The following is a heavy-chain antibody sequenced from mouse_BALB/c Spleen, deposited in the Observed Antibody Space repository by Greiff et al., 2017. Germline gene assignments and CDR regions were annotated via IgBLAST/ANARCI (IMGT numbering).Heavy chain of an antibody. Sequence: EVQVVESGGGLVKPGGSLKLSCAASGFAFSSYDMSWVRQTPEKRLEWVAYISSGGGSTYYPDTVKGRFTISRDNAKNTLYLQMSSLKSEDTAMYYCARRGDYDSYWYFDVWGAGTTVTVSS. CDR2: ISSGGGST. CDR3: ARRGDYDSYWYFDV. CDR1: GFAFSSYD. J-gene: IGHJ1*01. D-gene: IGHD2-4*01. V-gene: IGHV5-12-1*01.